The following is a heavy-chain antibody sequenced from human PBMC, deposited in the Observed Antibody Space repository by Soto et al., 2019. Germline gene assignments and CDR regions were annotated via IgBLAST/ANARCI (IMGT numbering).Heavy chain of an antibody. D-gene: IGHD2-15*01. CDR3: ARHSDCSGGSSYFEYFAVGNWFDP. CDR1: GGSISSSRYY. V-gene: IGHV4-39*01. CDR2: IYYRGTT. J-gene: IGHJ5*02. Sequence: QLQLQESGPGLVKPSETLSLTCTVSGGSISSSRYYWGWIRQPPGKGLEWIGSIYYRGTTYSNPSHKSHVTIAVDTSKHQFSLRLSSVTAADTAVYYCARHSDCSGGSSYFEYFAVGNWFDPWGQGTLVTVSS.